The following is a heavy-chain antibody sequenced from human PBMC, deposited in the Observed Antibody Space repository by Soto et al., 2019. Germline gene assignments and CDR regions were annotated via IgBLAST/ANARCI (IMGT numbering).Heavy chain of an antibody. CDR2: IWYDGSNK. J-gene: IGHJ6*02. V-gene: IGHV3-33*01. CDR1: GFTFSSYG. Sequence: QVQLVESGGGVVQPGRSLRLSCAASGFTFSSYGMHWVRQAPGKGLEWVAVIWYDGSNKYYADSVKGRFTISRDNSKNTLYLQMNSLRAEDTAVYYCARSHSGSYSAPYYGMDVWGQGTTVTVSS. D-gene: IGHD1-26*01. CDR3: ARSHSGSYSAPYYGMDV.